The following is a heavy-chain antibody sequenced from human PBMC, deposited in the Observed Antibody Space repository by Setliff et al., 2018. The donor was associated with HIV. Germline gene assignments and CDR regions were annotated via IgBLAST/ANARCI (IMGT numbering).Heavy chain of an antibody. CDR1: GYTFTNYA. V-gene: IGHV1-18*01. Sequence: ASVKVSCKASGYTFTNYAISWIRQAPGQGLEWLGWISGYKGNTNYAQKLQGRVTMTTETSTSTAYMELRSLRSDDTAVYYCARLVSSSSKFDSWGQGTLVTVSS. D-gene: IGHD6-6*01. CDR2: ISGYKGNT. J-gene: IGHJ4*02. CDR3: ARLVSSSSKFDS.